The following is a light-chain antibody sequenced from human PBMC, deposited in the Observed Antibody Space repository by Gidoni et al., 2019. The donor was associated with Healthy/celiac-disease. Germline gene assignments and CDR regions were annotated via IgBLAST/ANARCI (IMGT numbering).Light chain of an antibody. CDR1: SSDVVCYNS. J-gene: IGLJ2*01. V-gene: IGLV2-14*01. CDR3: SSYTSSSTLV. CDR2: DVS. Sequence: QSALTQPASVSGSPGPSLTISCTGTSSDVVCYNSVSWYQQHPGKAPKLMIYDVSNRPSGVSNRFSGSKSGNTASLTISGLQAEDEADYYCSSYTSSSTLVFGGGTKLTVL.